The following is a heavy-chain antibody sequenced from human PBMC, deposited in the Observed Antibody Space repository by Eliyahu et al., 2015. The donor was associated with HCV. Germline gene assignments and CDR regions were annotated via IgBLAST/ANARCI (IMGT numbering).Heavy chain of an antibody. CDR2: IYYSGST. CDR1: GGSISSYY. V-gene: IGHV4-59*01. CDR3: ARDTRLHDYGDYGWGGHPNYGMDV. Sequence: QVQLQESGPGLVKPSETLSLTCTVSGGSISSYYXSWIRQPPGKGLEWIGYIYYSGSTNYNPSLKSRVTISVDTSKNQFSLKLSSVTAADTAVYYCARDTRLHDYGDYGWGGHPNYGMDVWGQGTTVTVSS. D-gene: IGHD4-17*01. J-gene: IGHJ6*02.